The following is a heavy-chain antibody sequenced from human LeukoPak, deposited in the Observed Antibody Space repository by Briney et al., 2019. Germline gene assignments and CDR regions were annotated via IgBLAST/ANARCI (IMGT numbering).Heavy chain of an antibody. V-gene: IGHV3-33*06. CDR3: AKVGYVAAAGHFDY. Sequence: GGSLRLSCAASGFTFSSYGMHWVRQAPGKGLEWVAVIWYVGSNKYYADSVKGRFTISRDNSKNTLYLQMNSLRAEDTAVYYCAKVGYVAAAGHFDYWGQGTLVTVSS. J-gene: IGHJ4*02. CDR1: GFTFSSYG. D-gene: IGHD6-13*01. CDR2: IWYVGSNK.